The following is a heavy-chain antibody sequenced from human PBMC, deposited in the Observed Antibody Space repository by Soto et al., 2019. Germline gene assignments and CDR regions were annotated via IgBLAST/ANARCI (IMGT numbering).Heavy chain of an antibody. J-gene: IGHJ6*03. D-gene: IGHD3-10*01. CDR2: INHSGST. Sequence: PETLSLTCAVYGGSFSGYYWSWIRQPPEKGLEWIGEINHSGSTNYNPSLKSRVTISVDTSKSQFSLKLSSVPAADTAVYYCARAPPSMVRGVIVPYYMEVWGKGTTVTVSS. CDR1: GGSFSGYY. CDR3: ARAPPSMVRGVIVPYYMEV. V-gene: IGHV4-34*01.